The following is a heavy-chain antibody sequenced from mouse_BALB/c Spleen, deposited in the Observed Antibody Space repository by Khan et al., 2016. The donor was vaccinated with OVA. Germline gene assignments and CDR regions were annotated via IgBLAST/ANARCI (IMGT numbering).Heavy chain of an antibody. CDR1: GFTFTSFG. J-gene: IGHJ2*01. V-gene: IGHV5-17*02. CDR3: ARRADDGTSYVNFDY. D-gene: IGHD1-1*01. Sequence: EVELVESGGGLVQPGGSRKLSCAASGFTFTSFGLHWVRQTPEKGLEWVAYISGGSTIIYYADTVKGRFTISRDNPNNTLFLQMTSLRSEDTAMYYCARRADDGTSYVNFDYWGQGTTLTVAS. CDR2: ISGGSTII.